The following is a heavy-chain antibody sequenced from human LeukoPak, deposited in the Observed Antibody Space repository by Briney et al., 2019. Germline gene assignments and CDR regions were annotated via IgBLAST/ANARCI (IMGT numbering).Heavy chain of an antibody. D-gene: IGHD1-26*01. CDR1: GGSISSYY. J-gene: IGHJ5*02. CDR3: ASSAGRP. Sequence: SETLSLTCTVSGGSISSYYWSWIRQPPGKGLEWIGEINHSGSTNYNPSLKSRVTISVDTSKNQFSLKLSSVTAADTAVYYCASSAGRPWGQGTLVTVSS. V-gene: IGHV4-34*01. CDR2: INHSGST.